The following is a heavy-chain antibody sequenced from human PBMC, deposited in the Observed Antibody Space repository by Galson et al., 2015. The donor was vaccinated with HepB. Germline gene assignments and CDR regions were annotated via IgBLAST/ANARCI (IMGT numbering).Heavy chain of an antibody. D-gene: IGHD4-11*01. CDR3: TRVGNDYSNYGAFDY. J-gene: IGHJ4*03. Sequence: SLRLSCAASGFTFGDYAMSWVRQAPGKGLEWVGVIRIKAYGETTEYAASVKGRFTISRDDSKSIAYLQMSSLRTEDTALYYCTRVGNDYSNYGAFDYWGQGTTVTVSS. CDR2: IRIKAYGETT. CDR1: GFTFGDYA. V-gene: IGHV3-49*04.